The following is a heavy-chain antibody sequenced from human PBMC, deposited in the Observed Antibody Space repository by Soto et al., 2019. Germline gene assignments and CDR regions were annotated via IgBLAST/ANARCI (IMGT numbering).Heavy chain of an antibody. CDR1: GYTFTSYA. CDR2: INAGNGNT. Sequence: ASVKVSCKASGYTFTSYAMHWVRQTPGQRLEWMGWINAGNGNTKYSQKFQGRVTITRDTSASTAYMELSSLRSEDTAVYYCARDRSGWPRAFEYWGQGTLVTVSS. D-gene: IGHD6-19*01. J-gene: IGHJ4*02. V-gene: IGHV1-3*01. CDR3: ARDRSGWPRAFEY.